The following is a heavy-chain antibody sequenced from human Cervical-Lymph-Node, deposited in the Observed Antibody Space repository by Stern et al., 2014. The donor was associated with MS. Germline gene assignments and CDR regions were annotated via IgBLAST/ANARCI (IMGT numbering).Heavy chain of an antibody. J-gene: IGHJ4*02. Sequence: QVQLMQSGAEVKKPGASVNVSCRASGYAFTSYYIHLVRQAPGQGLEWMGIINPSGGSTHYAKKFQGRVTMTRGSSTCQVYMELSTLRSEDTATYYCARDLGTTPSLRYWGQGTLVTVSS. V-gene: IGHV1-46*01. D-gene: IGHD1-7*01. CDR3: ARDLGTTPSLRY. CDR1: GYAFTSYY. CDR2: INPSGGST.